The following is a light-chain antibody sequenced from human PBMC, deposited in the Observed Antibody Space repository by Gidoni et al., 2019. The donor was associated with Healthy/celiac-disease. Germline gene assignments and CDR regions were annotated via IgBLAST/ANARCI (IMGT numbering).Light chain of an antibody. CDR3: QKYNSYST. J-gene: IGKJ1*01. CDR2: KAS. CDR1: QSISSW. Sequence: IQLTQSPSTLSASVGDRVTITCRASQSISSWLAWYQQKPGKAPKLLIYKASSLESGIPSRFSGSGSGTEFTLTISSLQPDDFATYYCQKYNSYSTFGQGTKVEIK. V-gene: IGKV1-5*03.